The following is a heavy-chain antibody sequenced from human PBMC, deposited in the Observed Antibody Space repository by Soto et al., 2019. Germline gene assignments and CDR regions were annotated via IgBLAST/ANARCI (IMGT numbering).Heavy chain of an antibody. J-gene: IGHJ4*02. CDR2: IYSGGST. CDR1: GFTVSSNY. CDR3: ARQGPGPHYFDY. V-gene: IGHV3-66*04. Sequence: GGSLRLSCAASGFTVSSNYMSWVRQAPGKGLEWVSVIYSGGSTYYADSVKGRFTISRDNSKNTLYLQMNSLRAEDTAVYYCARQGPGPHYFDYWGQGTLVTVSS. D-gene: IGHD3-10*01.